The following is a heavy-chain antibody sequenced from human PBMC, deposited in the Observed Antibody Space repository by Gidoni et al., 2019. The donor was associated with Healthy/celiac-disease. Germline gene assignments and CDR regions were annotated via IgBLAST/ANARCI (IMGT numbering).Heavy chain of an antibody. Sequence: QVQLQESGPGLVKPSETLSLTCTVSGGSISSYYWSWIRQPPGKGLDWIGYIYYSGSTNYNPSLKSRVTISVDTSKNQFSLKLSSVTAADTAVYYCARGNYGSGIYYFDYWGQGTLVTVSS. CDR2: IYYSGST. CDR1: GGSISSYY. V-gene: IGHV4-59*01. D-gene: IGHD3-10*01. CDR3: ARGNYGSGIYYFDY. J-gene: IGHJ4*02.